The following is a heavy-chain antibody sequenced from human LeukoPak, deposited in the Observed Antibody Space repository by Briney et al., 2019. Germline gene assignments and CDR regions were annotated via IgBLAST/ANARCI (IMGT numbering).Heavy chain of an antibody. J-gene: IGHJ4*02. V-gene: IGHV4-30-4*01. CDR2: IYCSGST. Sequence: PSETLSLTCTVSGGSISSGDYYWSWIRQPPGKGLEWIGYIYCSGSTYYNPSLKSRVTISVDTSKNQFSLKLSSVTAADTAVYYCARDGYSSSSFDYWGQGTLVTVSS. D-gene: IGHD6-13*01. CDR3: ARDGYSSSSFDY. CDR1: GGSISSGDYY.